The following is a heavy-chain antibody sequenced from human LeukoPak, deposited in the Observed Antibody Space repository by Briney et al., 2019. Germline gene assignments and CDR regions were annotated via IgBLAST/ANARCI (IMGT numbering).Heavy chain of an antibody. V-gene: IGHV3-33*01. D-gene: IGHD2-21*02. J-gene: IGHJ3*02. CDR1: GFIFSNYG. CDR2: TCYDESNK. CDR3: ARDLWCGADCYGTFDI. Sequence: PGESLRLSCAASGFIFSNYGMHWVRQAPGKGLELVALTCYDESNKYYADSVKGRFTISRDNSKNTLYLQINSLRAEETAVYYCARDLWCGADCYGTFDIWGQGTMVSVSS.